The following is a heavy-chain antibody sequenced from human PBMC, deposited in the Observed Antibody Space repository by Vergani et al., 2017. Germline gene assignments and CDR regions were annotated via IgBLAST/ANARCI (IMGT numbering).Heavy chain of an antibody. CDR1: GGSISSSY. J-gene: IGHJ4*02. CDR3: ARWGLAARPFPTLD. Sequence: QVQLQESGPGLVKPSETLSLSCTVSGGSISSSYLSWIRQPPGKGLEWIGYIYYSGSTNYNPSLKSRVTISVDTSKNQFSLKLSSVTAADTAAYYCARWGLAARPFPTLDWGQGTLGTVSS. V-gene: IGHV4-59*01. D-gene: IGHD6-6*01. CDR2: IYYSGST.